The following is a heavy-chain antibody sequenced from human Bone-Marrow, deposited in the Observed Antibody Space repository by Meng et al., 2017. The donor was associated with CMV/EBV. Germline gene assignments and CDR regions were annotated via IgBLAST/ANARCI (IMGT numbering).Heavy chain of an antibody. Sequence: SCKASGYTFTSYAMHWVRQAPGKGLEWVAVISHDGSNKYDADSVKGRFTISRDNSKNTLYLQMNSLRAEDTAVYYCGRGGTRWIKVYYFDSWGQGTLVTVSS. D-gene: IGHD2-2*03. J-gene: IGHJ4*02. CDR1: GYTFTSYA. CDR3: GRGGTRWIKVYYFDS. V-gene: IGHV3-30-3*01. CDR2: ISHDGSNK.